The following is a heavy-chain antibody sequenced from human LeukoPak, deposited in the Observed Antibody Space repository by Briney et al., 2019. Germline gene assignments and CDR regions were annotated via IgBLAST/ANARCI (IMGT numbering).Heavy chain of an antibody. J-gene: IGHJ4*02. CDR1: GFTFSRYA. CDR2: ISGSAGRT. Sequence: GGSLRLSCAASGFTFSRYAMTWVRQAPGKGLEWVSGISGSAGRTYYADSVKGRFTISRDNSKNTLYLQMNSLRAEDTAVYYCAKAGSIRFDYWGQGTLVTVSS. V-gene: IGHV3-23*01. D-gene: IGHD3-3*02. CDR3: AKAGSIRFDY.